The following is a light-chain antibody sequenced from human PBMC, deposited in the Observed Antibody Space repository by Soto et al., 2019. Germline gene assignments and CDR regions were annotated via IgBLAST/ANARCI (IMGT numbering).Light chain of an antibody. V-gene: IGKV3-20*01. J-gene: IGKJ2*02. CDR1: QSVSSSY. CDR2: GAS. Sequence: EIVLTQSPGTLSLSPGERATLSCRASQSVSSSYLAWYQQKPGQAPRLLIYGASSRATGIPDRFSGSESGPDFTLTISRLEPEDFAVYYCQQYGRSPCTFGQGTKLEIK. CDR3: QQYGRSPCT.